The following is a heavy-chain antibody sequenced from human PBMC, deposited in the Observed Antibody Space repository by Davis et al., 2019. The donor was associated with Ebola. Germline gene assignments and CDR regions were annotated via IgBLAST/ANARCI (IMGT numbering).Heavy chain of an antibody. CDR1: GGTFSSYA. D-gene: IGHD1-26*01. CDR3: AREVGETKLDQ. J-gene: IGHJ4*02. Sequence: SVKVSCKASGGTFSSYAISWVRQAPGQGLDWMGGIIPVFGIPKYAQKFQGRVTVTADESTSTAYMELSSLRSDDTAVYYCAREVGETKLDQWGQGTLVTVSS. V-gene: IGHV1-69*13. CDR2: IIPVFGIP.